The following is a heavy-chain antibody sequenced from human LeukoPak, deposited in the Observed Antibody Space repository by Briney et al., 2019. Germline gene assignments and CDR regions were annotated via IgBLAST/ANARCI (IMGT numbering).Heavy chain of an antibody. V-gene: IGHV5-51*01. CDR1: GYRFTSYW. CDR2: IYPGDSDA. Sequence: GGSLKISFKGSGYRFTSYWIGWVRPMPGKGLEWMGIIYPGDSDARYSPSFQGQVTISADKSISTAYLQWSSLKASDTAMYYCARRSDSGSYSYWGQGTLVTVSS. J-gene: IGHJ4*02. CDR3: ARRSDSGSYSY. D-gene: IGHD3-10*01.